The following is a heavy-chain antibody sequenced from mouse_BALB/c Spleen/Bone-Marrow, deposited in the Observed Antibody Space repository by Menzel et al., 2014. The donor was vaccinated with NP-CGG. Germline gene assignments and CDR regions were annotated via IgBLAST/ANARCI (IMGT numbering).Heavy chain of an antibody. CDR1: GFTSSDYA. CDR2: ISNGGNYT. Sequence: EVKVEESGGALVKPGGSLKLSCAASGFTSSDYAMSWVRQSPEKRLEWVAEISNGGNYTYYPDTVTGRFTISRDNAKNTLYLEMSSLRSEDTAMYYCSRNSNYSFDFWGQGTTLTVSS. CDR3: SRNSNYSFDF. V-gene: IGHV5-9-4*01. D-gene: IGHD4-1*02. J-gene: IGHJ2*01.